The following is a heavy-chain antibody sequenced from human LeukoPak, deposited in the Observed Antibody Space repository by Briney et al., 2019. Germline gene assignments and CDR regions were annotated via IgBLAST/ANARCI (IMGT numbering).Heavy chain of an antibody. Sequence: GRSLRLSCAASGFTFSSYGMHWVRQAPGKGLEWVAVISYDGSNKYYADSVKGRFTISRDNSKKTVSLQANSLRAEDTAVYYCAKDRTALAADGINYHYYYYGVDVWGQGTTVTVSS. CDR2: ISYDGSNK. D-gene: IGHD6-25*01. V-gene: IGHV3-30*18. CDR3: AKDRTALAADGINYHYYYYGVDV. J-gene: IGHJ6*02. CDR1: GFTFSSYG.